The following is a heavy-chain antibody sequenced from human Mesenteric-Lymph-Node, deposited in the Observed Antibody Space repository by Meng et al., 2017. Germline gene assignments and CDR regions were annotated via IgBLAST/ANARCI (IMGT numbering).Heavy chain of an antibody. CDR1: GFTFSSYS. V-gene: IGHV3-21*01. D-gene: IGHD5-24*01. Sequence: GESLKISCAASGFTFSSYSMNWVRQAPGKGLEWVSSISSSSSYIYYADSVKGRFTISRDNAKNSLYLQMNSLRAEDTAVYYCARERREGDAFDIWGQGTVVTVSS. CDR2: ISSSSSYI. CDR3: ARERREGDAFDI. J-gene: IGHJ3*02.